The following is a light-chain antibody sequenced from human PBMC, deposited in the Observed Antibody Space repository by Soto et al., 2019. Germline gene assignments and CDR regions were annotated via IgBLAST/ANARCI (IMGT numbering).Light chain of an antibody. CDR1: SSDVADYKY. V-gene: IGLV2-14*01. Sequence: QSVLTQPASVSGSPGQSITISCTGTSSDVADYKYVSWYQQHPGKAPKALIAEVTKRPSGVSDRFSGSKSGNTASLTISGLQAEDEADYYCSSYTTNSTPVFGTGTKVTVL. CDR3: SSYTTNSTPV. J-gene: IGLJ1*01. CDR2: EVT.